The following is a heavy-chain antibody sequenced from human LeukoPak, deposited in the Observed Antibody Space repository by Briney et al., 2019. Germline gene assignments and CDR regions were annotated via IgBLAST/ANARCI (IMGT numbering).Heavy chain of an antibody. J-gene: IGHJ4*02. CDR1: GFSFSSSG. CDR3: AKDSGFDS. CDR2: IRYDGRDE. Sequence: GGSLRLSCAASGFSFSSSGMNWVRQAPGKGLEGLAFIRYDGRDENFADSVKGRFTISRDNSKNTLYLQMNSLRAEDTAVYYCAKDSGFDSWGQGTLVTVSS. D-gene: IGHD1-26*01. V-gene: IGHV3-30*02.